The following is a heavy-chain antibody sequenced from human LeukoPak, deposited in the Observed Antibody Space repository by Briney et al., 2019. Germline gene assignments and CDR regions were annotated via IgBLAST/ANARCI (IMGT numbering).Heavy chain of an antibody. J-gene: IGHJ4*02. V-gene: IGHV3-7*04. Sequence: PGGSLRFSCAASGFTFSRFWMSWVRQAPGKGLEWVANIKQDGSEKYYVDSVKGRFTISRDNAKNSLYLQVNSLRAEDTAVFYCARDGTYTDYDPDFDIWGQGTLVTVSS. CDR2: IKQDGSEK. D-gene: IGHD5-12*01. CDR1: GFTFSRFW. CDR3: ARDGTYTDYDPDFDI.